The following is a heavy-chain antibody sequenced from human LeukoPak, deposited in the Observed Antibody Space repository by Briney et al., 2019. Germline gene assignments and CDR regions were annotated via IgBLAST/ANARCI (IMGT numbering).Heavy chain of an antibody. Sequence: GGSLRLSCAASGFTISDYSMSWIRQAPGKGLEYVSAISSNGGSTYYANSVKGRFTISRDNSKNTLYLQMGSLRAEDMAVYYCARVRALDGSGSYYFDYWGQGTLVTVSS. CDR2: ISSNGGST. V-gene: IGHV3-64*01. CDR1: GFTISDYS. D-gene: IGHD3-10*01. J-gene: IGHJ4*02. CDR3: ARVRALDGSGSYYFDY.